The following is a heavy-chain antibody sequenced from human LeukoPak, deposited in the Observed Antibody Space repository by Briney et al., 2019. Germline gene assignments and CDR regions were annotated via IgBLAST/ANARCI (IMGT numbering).Heavy chain of an antibody. CDR1: GGSINNYY. CDR2: IYSSGGT. CDR3: ARGSREIYSYGTSEDDY. J-gene: IGHJ4*02. V-gene: IGHV4-4*07. Sequence: SETLSLTCTVSGGSINNYYWSWIRQPAGKGLEWIGRIYSSGGTNYNPSLKSRVTMSVDTSKNQISLNLNSVTAADTAVYYCARGSREIYSYGTSEDDYWGQGTLVTVSS. D-gene: IGHD5-18*01.